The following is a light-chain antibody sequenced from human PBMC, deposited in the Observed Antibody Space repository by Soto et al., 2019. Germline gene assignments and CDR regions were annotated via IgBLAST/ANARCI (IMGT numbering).Light chain of an antibody. Sequence: DIVMTQSPDSLAVSLGERATINCKSSQSLLYSSNNKNYLAWYQQKPGQPPKLLIYWASTRESGVPDRFSGSGSGTDFTLTISSLQAEDVAVYYCQKYYSVPYTFGQGTKVDIK. V-gene: IGKV4-1*01. CDR1: QSLLYSSNNKNY. CDR3: QKYYSVPYT. J-gene: IGKJ2*01. CDR2: WAS.